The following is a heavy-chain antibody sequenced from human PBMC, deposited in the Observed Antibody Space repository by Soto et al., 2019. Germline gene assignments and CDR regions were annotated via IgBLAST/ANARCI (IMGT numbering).Heavy chain of an antibody. CDR2: ISYDGSNK. CDR1: GFNFNSYA. D-gene: IGHD3-16*02. CDR3: AKSLGELSSRRNYYYYYGMDV. Sequence: PGGSLRLSCAASGFNFNSYAMHWVRQAPGKWLEWVAVISYDGSNKFYGDSVKGRFTISRDNSKSTLYLQMNSLRAEDTAVYYCAKSLGELSSRRNYYYYYGMDVWGQGXTVTVYS. J-gene: IGHJ6*02. V-gene: IGHV3-30*18.